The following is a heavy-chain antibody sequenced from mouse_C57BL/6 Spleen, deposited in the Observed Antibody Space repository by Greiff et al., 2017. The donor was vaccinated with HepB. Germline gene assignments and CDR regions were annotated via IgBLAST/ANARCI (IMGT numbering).Heavy chain of an antibody. CDR1: GFSLTSYA. D-gene: IGHD1-2*01. CDR2: IWTGGGT. Sequence: VQLQQSGPGLVAPSQSLSITCTVSGFSLTSYAISWVRQPPGKGLEWLGVIWTGGGTNYNSALKSRLSISKDNSKSQVFLKMNSLQTDDTARYYCARERYYGLYAMDYWGQGTSVTVSS. CDR3: ARERYYGLYAMDY. J-gene: IGHJ4*01. V-gene: IGHV2-9-1*01.